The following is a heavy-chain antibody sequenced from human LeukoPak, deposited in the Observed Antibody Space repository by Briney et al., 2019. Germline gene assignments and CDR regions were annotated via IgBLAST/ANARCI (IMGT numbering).Heavy chain of an antibody. J-gene: IGHJ4*02. CDR1: GFTFSSYW. D-gene: IGHD6-13*01. CDR3: ARGGKQQLVSGYFDY. CDR2: IKQNRSEK. V-gene: IGHV3-7*01. Sequence: PGGSLRLSCAASGFTFSSYWMSWVRQAPGKGLEWVANIKQNRSEKYYVDSVKGRFTISRDNAKNSLYLQMNSLRAEDTAVYYCARGGKQQLVSGYFDYWGQGTLVTVSS.